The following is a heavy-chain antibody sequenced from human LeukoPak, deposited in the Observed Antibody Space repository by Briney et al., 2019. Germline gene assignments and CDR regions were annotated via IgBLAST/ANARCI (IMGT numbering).Heavy chain of an antibody. Sequence: SETLSLTCPVSGGSITSSAYYWGWIRQPPGKGLEWIGSFYYSGSTYYNPSLKSRVTISVDTSKNLFSLKLSSVTAADTAVYYCARALDTAMVPGYYFDYWGQGTLVTVSS. J-gene: IGHJ4*02. CDR1: GGSITSSAYY. CDR2: FYYSGST. D-gene: IGHD5-18*01. V-gene: IGHV4-39*01. CDR3: ARALDTAMVPGYYFDY.